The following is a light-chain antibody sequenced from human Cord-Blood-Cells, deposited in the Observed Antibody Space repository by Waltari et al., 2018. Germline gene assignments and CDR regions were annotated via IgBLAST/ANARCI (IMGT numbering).Light chain of an antibody. J-gene: IGKJ4*01. CDR1: QGISSW. CDR3: QQANSFPLT. V-gene: IGKV1-12*01. Sequence: DIQMTQSPSSVSASVGDRVTITCRSSQGISSWLAWYQKKPGKALKLLIYAASSLQIGVPSRFSGSGSGTDVTLTISSLRPEDFATYYCQQANSFPLTFGGGTKVEIK. CDR2: AAS.